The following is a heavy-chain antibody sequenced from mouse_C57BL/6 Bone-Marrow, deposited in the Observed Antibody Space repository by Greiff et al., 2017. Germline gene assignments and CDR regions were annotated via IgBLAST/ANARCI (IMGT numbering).Heavy chain of an antibody. V-gene: IGHV5-16*01. CDR3: ARIYYYGSSYDWYFDV. J-gene: IGHJ1*03. Sequence: DVHLVESEGGLVQPGSSMKLSCTASGFTFSDYYMAWVRQVPEKGLEWVANINYDGSSTYYLDSLKSRFIISRDNAKNILYLQMSSLKSEDTATYYCARIYYYGSSYDWYFDVWGTGTTVTVSS. CDR2: INYDGSST. D-gene: IGHD1-1*01. CDR1: GFTFSDYY.